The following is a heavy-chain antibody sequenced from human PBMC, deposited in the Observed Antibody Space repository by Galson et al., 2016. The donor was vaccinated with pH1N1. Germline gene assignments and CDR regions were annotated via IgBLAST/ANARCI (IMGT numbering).Heavy chain of an antibody. J-gene: IGHJ6*02. CDR2: SKSKTDGGTT. V-gene: IGHV3-15*01. D-gene: IGHD3-10*01. CDR3: ATEYYLASGTDPLVRYYGMDV. CDR1: GFTFSNAR. Sequence: SLRLSCAASGFTFSNARMNWVRQAPGKGLEWVGRSKSKTDGGTTDYAAPVKGRFTVSRDDSKNTLYLEMNSLKTEDTAVYYCATEYYLASGTDPLVRYYGMDVWGQGTTVTVSS.